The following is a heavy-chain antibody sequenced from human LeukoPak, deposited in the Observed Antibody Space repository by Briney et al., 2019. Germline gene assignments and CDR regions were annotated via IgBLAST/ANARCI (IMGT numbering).Heavy chain of an antibody. J-gene: IGHJ4*02. Sequence: GSGPTLVNPTQTLTLTCTFSGFSLSTRGMCVSWIRQPPGKALGWLARIDWDDDKYYSTSLKTRLTTSKDTSKNQEVLTMTNMDPVDTATYYCARIVGATGVVDYWGQGTLVTVSS. CDR3: ARIVGATGVVDY. CDR2: IDWDDDK. D-gene: IGHD1-26*01. CDR1: GFSLSTRGMC. V-gene: IGHV2-70*11.